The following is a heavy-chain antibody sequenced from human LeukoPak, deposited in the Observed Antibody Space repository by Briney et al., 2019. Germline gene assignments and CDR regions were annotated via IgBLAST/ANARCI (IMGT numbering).Heavy chain of an antibody. CDR2: INHSGST. Sequence: PAETLSLTCAVYGGSFSGYYWSWIRQPPGKGLEWIGEINHSGSTNYNPPLKSRFTISVDTSKNQFSLKLSSVTPADTAVYYCASRLIEYYDSSGYYPWGQGTLVTVSS. CDR1: GGSFSGYY. D-gene: IGHD3-22*01. J-gene: IGHJ5*02. V-gene: IGHV4-34*01. CDR3: ASRLIEYYDSSGYYP.